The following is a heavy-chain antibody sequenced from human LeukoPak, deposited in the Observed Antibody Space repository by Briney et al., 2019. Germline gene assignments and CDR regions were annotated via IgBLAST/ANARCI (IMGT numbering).Heavy chain of an antibody. V-gene: IGHV3-33*01. Sequence: GRSLRLFCAASGFTFSSYGMHWVRQAPGKGLEWVAVIWYDGSNKYYADSVKVRFSISRDNSKNTLYLQMSSLRAEDKAVYYCARSARTVAATGAFDIWGQGTMVTVSS. D-gene: IGHD4-23*01. CDR2: IWYDGSNK. J-gene: IGHJ3*02. CDR1: GFTFSSYG. CDR3: ARSARTVAATGAFDI.